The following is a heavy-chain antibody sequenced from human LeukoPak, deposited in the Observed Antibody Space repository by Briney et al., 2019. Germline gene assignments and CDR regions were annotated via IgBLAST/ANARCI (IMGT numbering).Heavy chain of an antibody. Sequence: GSLRLSCAASGFTFSSNSMVWVRHPPGKGLEWVGSIYYSGSTNYNPSLKSRVTISVDTSKNHFSLKLSSVTAADTAVYSCARSIIGTRSKFDYWGQGTLVTVSS. J-gene: IGHJ4*02. CDR3: ARSIIGTRSKFDY. CDR2: IYYSGST. V-gene: IGHV4-39*02. D-gene: IGHD1/OR15-1a*01. CDR1: GFTFSSNSM.